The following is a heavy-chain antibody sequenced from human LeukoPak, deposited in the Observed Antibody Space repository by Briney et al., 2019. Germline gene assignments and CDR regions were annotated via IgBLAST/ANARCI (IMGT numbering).Heavy chain of an antibody. CDR3: ARDNSKLVRYYYYGMDV. V-gene: IGHV1-69*13. CDR1: GYTFTGYY. D-gene: IGHD6-13*01. Sequence: GASVNVSCKASGYTFTGYYMHWVRQAPGQGLEWMGGIIPIFGTANYAQKFQGRVTITVDESTSTAYMELSSLRSEDTAVYYCARDNSKLVRYYYYGMDVWGQGTTVTVSS. J-gene: IGHJ6*02. CDR2: IIPIFGTA.